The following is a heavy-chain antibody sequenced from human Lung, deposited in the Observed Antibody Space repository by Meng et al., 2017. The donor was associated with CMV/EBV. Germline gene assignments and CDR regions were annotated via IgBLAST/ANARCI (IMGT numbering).Heavy chain of an antibody. Sequence: GESLKISCAASGFTFSSYWMHWVRQAPGKGLVWVSRISSDGSSTIYADSVKGRFTISRDNAKNTLYLQMNSLRGEDTAVYYCARHRADYYFDYWGQGTLVXVSS. CDR3: ARHRADYYFDY. D-gene: IGHD2-21*02. J-gene: IGHJ4*02. V-gene: IGHV3-74*01. CDR2: ISSDGSST. CDR1: GFTFSSYW.